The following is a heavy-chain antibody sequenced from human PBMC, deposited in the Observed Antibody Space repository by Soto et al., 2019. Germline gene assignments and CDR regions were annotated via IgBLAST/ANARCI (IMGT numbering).Heavy chain of an antibody. V-gene: IGHV1-69*13. CDR2: IIPIFGTA. D-gene: IGHD3-22*01. CDR1: GGTFSSYA. Sequence: SVKVSCKASGGTFSSYAISWVRQAPGQGLEWMGGIIPIFGTANYAQKFQGRVTITADESTSTAYMELSSLRSEDTAVYYCARGNYYDSSGYEAYFDYWGQGTLVTVSS. CDR3: ARGNYYDSSGYEAYFDY. J-gene: IGHJ4*02.